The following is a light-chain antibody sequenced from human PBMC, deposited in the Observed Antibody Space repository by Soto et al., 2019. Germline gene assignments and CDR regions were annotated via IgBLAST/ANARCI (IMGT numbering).Light chain of an antibody. J-gene: IGLJ3*02. V-gene: IGLV2-14*01. Sequence: QSALTQPASVSGSPGQSITISCTGTNKDIGLHDFVSWHQQHPGKAPKFIIYGISNRPSGVSNRFSGSKSGNTASLTISGLQVDDEAHYYCSSYTSTSTWVFGGGTKVTVL. CDR3: SSYTSTSTWV. CDR2: GIS. CDR1: NKDIGLHDF.